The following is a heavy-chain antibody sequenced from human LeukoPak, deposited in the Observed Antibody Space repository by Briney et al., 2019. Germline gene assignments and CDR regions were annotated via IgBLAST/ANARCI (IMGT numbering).Heavy chain of an antibody. D-gene: IGHD3-22*01. J-gene: IGHJ6*02. CDR1: GYTFTSYD. Sequence: ASVKVSCKASGYTFTSYDINWVRQATGQGLEWMGWMNPNSGNTGYAQKFQGRVTMTTDTSTSTAYMELRSLRSDDTAVYYCARVPSYSPIVVVINDYYGMDVWGQGTTVTVSS. CDR2: MNPNSGNT. CDR3: ARVPSYSPIVVVINDYYGMDV. V-gene: IGHV1-8*01.